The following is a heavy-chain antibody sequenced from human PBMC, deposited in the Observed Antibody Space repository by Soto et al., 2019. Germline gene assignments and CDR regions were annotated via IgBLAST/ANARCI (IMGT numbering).Heavy chain of an antibody. CDR1: GGTFSSYA. CDR3: ARDGDYGDYYYYYYGMDV. CDR2: IIPIFGTA. D-gene: IGHD4-17*01. V-gene: IGHV1-69*13. Sequence: SVKVSCKASGGTFSSYAISWVRQAPGQGLEWMGGIIPIFGTANYAQKFQGRVTITADESTSTAYMELSSLRSEDTAVYYCARDGDYGDYYYYYYGMDVWGQGTTVT. J-gene: IGHJ6*02.